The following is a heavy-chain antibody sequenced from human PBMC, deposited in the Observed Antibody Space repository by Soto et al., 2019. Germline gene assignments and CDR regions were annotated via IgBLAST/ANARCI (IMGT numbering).Heavy chain of an antibody. CDR1: GFTFSSYA. Sequence: GGSLRLSCAASGFTFSSYAMHWVRQAPGKGLEWVAVISYDGSNKYYADSVKGRFTISRDNSKNTLYLQMNSLRAEDTAVYYWAREPVGIVVVAAATILDYWGQGTLVTVSS. J-gene: IGHJ4*02. D-gene: IGHD2-15*01. CDR3: AREPVGIVVVAAATILDY. V-gene: IGHV3-30-3*01. CDR2: ISYDGSNK.